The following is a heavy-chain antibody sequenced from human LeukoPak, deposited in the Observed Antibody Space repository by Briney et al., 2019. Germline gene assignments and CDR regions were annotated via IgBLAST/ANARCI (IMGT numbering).Heavy chain of an antibody. D-gene: IGHD1-14*01. J-gene: IGHJ5*02. CDR2: INPNSGGT. V-gene: IGHV1-2*02. Sequence: ASVKGSCKASGYTFTGYYMHWVRQAPGEGLEWMGWINPNSGGTNYAHKSQGRVTMTRDTSIITAYMELSRLRYDHTPVYYCASRSQGSWFDPWGQGTLVTVSS. CDR1: GYTFTGYY. CDR3: ASRSQGSWFDP.